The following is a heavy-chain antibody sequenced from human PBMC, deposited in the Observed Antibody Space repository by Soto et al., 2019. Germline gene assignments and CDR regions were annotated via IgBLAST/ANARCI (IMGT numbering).Heavy chain of an antibody. CDR2: MSAYNGNT. CDR3: ARSQLTIFGVVGAFDI. V-gene: IGHV1-18*01. Sequence: QVQLVQSGAEVKKPGASVKVSCKACGYTFTSYGISWVRQAPGQGLEWMGWMSAYNGNTNYAQKLQGRVTMTTDTCTSTAYMELRSLRSDDTAVYYCARSQLTIFGVVGAFDIWGQGTMVTVSS. J-gene: IGHJ3*02. D-gene: IGHD3-3*01. CDR1: GYTFTSYG.